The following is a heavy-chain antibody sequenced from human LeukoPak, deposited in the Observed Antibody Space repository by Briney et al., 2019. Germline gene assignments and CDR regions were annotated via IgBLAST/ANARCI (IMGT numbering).Heavy chain of an antibody. CDR1: GFTFSSYA. D-gene: IGHD2-8*01. CDR2: ISGSGGST. CDR3: ATYYCTNGVCRLFDY. J-gene: IGHJ4*02. V-gene: IGHV3-23*01. Sequence: GGSLRLSCAASGFTFSSYAMNWVRQAPGKGLEWVSAISGSGGSTYYADSVKGRFTISRDNAKNSLYLQMNSLRAEDTAVYYCATYYCTNGVCRLFDYWGQGTLVTVSS.